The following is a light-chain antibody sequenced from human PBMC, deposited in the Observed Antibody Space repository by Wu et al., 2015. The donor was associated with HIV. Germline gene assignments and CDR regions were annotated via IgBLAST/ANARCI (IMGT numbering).Light chain of an antibody. J-gene: IGKJ5*01. Sequence: DIQMTQSPSSLSASVGDRVSITCRASQSISSFLNWYQHQPGKAPKLLIYAASTLQSGVPSRFSGSGSGTEFTLTISSLQPEDFATYYCQQLNSYPRITFGQGTRLEIK. CDR1: QSISSF. V-gene: IGKV1-9*01. CDR3: QQLNSYPRIT. CDR2: AAS.